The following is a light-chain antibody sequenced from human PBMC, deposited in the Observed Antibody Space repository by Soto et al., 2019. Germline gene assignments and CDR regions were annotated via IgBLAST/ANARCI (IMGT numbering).Light chain of an antibody. CDR2: DAS. J-gene: IGKJ5*01. CDR3: QQFNSFPIT. V-gene: IGKV1-13*02. CDR1: QGISSA. Sequence: AIQLTQSPSSLSTSVGDRVTITCRASQGISSALAWYRQKPGKAPKLLIYDASSLESGVPSRFTGSGSGTDFTLTISSLQSEDFATYYCQQFNSFPITFGQGTRLEIK.